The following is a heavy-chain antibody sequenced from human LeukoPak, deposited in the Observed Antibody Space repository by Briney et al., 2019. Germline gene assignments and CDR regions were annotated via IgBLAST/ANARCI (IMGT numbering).Heavy chain of an antibody. V-gene: IGHV1-69*05. CDR1: GGTFSNYT. J-gene: IGHJ4*02. CDR3: ARNWYDSGGYLPYYFDY. CDR2: IIPIFGTA. D-gene: IGHD3-22*01. Sequence: SVKVSCKASGGTFSNYTISWVRQAPGQGLEWMGGIIPIFGTANYAQKFQGRVTITTDESTSTAYMELSSLRSEDTAVYYCARNWYDSGGYLPYYFDYWGQGTLVTVSS.